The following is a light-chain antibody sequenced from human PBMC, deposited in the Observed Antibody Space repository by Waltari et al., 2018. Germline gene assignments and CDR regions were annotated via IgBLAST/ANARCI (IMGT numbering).Light chain of an antibody. Sequence: EIVMTQSPATLSVSPGDTATLSCRASHSVSSNLAWYQQKPGQGPRLLIYGASTRAPGIPARFSGRGSATEFTLTISNMQSEDFALYYCQQYNNWPPAFTFGPGTKVDIK. CDR3: QQYNNWPPAFT. J-gene: IGKJ3*01. CDR2: GAS. CDR1: HSVSSN. V-gene: IGKV3-15*01.